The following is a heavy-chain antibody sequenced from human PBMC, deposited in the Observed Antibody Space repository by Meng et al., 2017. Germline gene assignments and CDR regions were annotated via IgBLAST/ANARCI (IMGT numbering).Heavy chain of an antibody. CDR2: IIPIFGTA. Sequence: QGQIVQLGAEVKKLGSSGKASCKASGGTFSSYAISWVRQAPGQGLEWMGGIIPIFGTANYAQKFQGRVTITADESTSTAYMELSSLRSEDTAVYYCARDDYSNYLPFDYWGQGTLVTVFS. CDR3: ARDDYSNYLPFDY. J-gene: IGHJ4*02. D-gene: IGHD4-11*01. CDR1: GGTFSSYA. V-gene: IGHV1-69*12.